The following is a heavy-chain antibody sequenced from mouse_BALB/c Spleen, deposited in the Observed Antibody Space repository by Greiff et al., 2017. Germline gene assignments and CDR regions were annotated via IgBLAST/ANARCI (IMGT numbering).Heavy chain of an antibody. CDR3: APGAFAY. Sequence: EVKLMESGAGLVQPGGSRKLSCAASGFTFSSFGMHWVRQAPEKGLEWVAYISSGSSTIYYADTVKGRFTISRDNPKNTMFLQMTSLRSEDTAMYYCAPGAFAYWGQGTLVTVSA. J-gene: IGHJ3*01. CDR1: GFTFSSFG. CDR2: ISSGSSTI. D-gene: IGHD4-1*01. V-gene: IGHV5-17*02.